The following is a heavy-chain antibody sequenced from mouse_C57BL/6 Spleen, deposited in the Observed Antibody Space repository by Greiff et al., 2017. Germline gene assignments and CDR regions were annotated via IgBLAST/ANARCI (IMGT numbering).Heavy chain of an antibody. Sequence: EVKLVESGPELVTPVASVKMSCKASGYTFTDYNMHWVKQSHGKSLEWIGYINPNNGGTSYNQKFKGKATLTVNKSSSTAYMELRSLTSEDSAVYYCARGGKWYFDVWGTGTTVTVSS. V-gene: IGHV1-22*01. J-gene: IGHJ1*03. CDR1: GYTFTDYN. CDR2: INPNNGGT. D-gene: IGHD2-1*01. CDR3: ARGGKWYFDV.